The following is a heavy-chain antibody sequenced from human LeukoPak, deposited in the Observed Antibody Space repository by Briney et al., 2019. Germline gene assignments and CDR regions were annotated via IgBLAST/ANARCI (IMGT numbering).Heavy chain of an antibody. CDR1: GYTFSDNY. CDR3: AREFMRVTAFDI. J-gene: IGHJ3*02. CDR2: INPHSGGT. D-gene: IGHD2-21*02. V-gene: IGHV1-2*02. Sequence: ASLKVSCKASGYTFSDNYIHWVRQAPGQGLEWMVWINPHSGGTNYGENFQGRVTLTRDTSISTAYLDLSSLISDDTAVYYCAREFMRVTAFDIWGQGTMVTVSS.